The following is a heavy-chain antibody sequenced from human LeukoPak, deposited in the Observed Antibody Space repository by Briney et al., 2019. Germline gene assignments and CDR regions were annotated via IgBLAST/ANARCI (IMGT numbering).Heavy chain of an antibody. CDR1: GGSFSGYY. Sequence: SETLSLTCAVYGGSFSGYYWSWIRQPPGKGLEWIGEINHSGSTNYNPSLKSRVTISVDTSKNQFSLKLSSVTAADTAVYYCARRLGYCSSTSCYGGRGYFDYWGQGTLVTVSS. CDR2: INHSGST. J-gene: IGHJ4*02. CDR3: ARRLGYCSSTSCYGGRGYFDY. V-gene: IGHV4-34*01. D-gene: IGHD2-2*01.